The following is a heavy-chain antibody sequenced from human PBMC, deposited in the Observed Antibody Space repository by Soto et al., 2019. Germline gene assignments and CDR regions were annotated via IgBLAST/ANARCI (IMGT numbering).Heavy chain of an antibody. CDR3: ARDRVYDYIWGSYYPFDI. CDR2: IIPILGIA. J-gene: IGHJ3*02. CDR1: GGTFSSYT. Sequence: SVKVSCKASGGTFSSYTISWVRQAPGQGVEWMGRIIPILGIANYAQKFQGRVTITADKSTSTAYMELSSLRSEDTAVYYCARDRVYDYIWGSYYPFDIWGQGTMVTVSS. D-gene: IGHD3-16*01. V-gene: IGHV1-69*04.